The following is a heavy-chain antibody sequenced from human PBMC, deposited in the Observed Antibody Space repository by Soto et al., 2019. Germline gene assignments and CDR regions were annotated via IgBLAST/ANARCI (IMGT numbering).Heavy chain of an antibody. CDR1: GFTFSSYG. CDR3: ARYDSSGYYWPYYYYGMDV. CDR2: VSTTSSTI. J-gene: IGHJ6*02. Sequence: PGGSLRLSCAASGFTFSSYGMHWVRQAPGKGLEWVSYVSTTSSTIYYADSVKGRFTISRDNAKNSLYLQMNSLRAEDTAVYYCARYDSSGYYWPYYYYGMDVWGQGTTVTVSS. V-gene: IGHV3-48*01. D-gene: IGHD3-22*01.